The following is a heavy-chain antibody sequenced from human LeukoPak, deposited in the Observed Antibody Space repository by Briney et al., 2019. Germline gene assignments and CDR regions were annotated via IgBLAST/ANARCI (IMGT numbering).Heavy chain of an antibody. CDR3: ARAHRDGYNYHGDFDY. J-gene: IGHJ4*02. D-gene: IGHD5-24*01. CDR1: GVSIGNYY. Sequence: PSETLSLTCSVSGVSIGNYYWSWIRQTPGKGLEWIGYIYYSGTAIYNPSLKSRVTISVDTSKNQISLKLSSVTAADTAVYYCARAHRDGYNYHGDFDYWGRGALVTVSS. CDR2: IYYSGTA. V-gene: IGHV4-59*01.